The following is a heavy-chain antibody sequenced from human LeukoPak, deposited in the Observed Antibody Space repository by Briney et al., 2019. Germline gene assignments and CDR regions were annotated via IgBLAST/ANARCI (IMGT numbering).Heavy chain of an antibody. Sequence: SETLSLTCTVSGGSISSHYWSWIRQPPGKGLEWIGYIYYSGSTNYNPSLKSRVTISVDTSKNQFSLKRSSVTAADTAVYYCARDLWGVNYRLRYYYYMDVWGKGTTVTVSS. CDR3: ARDLWGVNYRLRYYYYMDV. J-gene: IGHJ6*03. CDR2: IYYSGST. V-gene: IGHV4-59*11. D-gene: IGHD1-7*01. CDR1: GGSISSHY.